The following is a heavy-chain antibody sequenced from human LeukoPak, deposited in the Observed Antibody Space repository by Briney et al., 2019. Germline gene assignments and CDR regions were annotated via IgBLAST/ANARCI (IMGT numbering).Heavy chain of an antibody. CDR3: ARIKTDSSGYYFGGSYQYYFDY. Sequence: SETLSLTWTVSGGSISSYYWSWIRQPPGKGLEWIGYIYYSGSTNYNPSLKSRVTISVDTSKNQFSLKLSSVTAADTPVYYCARIKTDSSGYYFGGSYQYYFDYWGQGTLVTVSS. CDR2: IYYSGST. J-gene: IGHJ4*02. D-gene: IGHD3-22*01. V-gene: IGHV4-59*01. CDR1: GGSISSYY.